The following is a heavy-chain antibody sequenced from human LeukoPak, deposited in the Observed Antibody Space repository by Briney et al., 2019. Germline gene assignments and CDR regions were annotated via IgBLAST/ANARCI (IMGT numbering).Heavy chain of an antibody. D-gene: IGHD3-10*01. CDR1: GFTFSHYS. CDR3: AKAVNIMVRGVPPCDS. Sequence: LSGGSLRLSCVASGFTFSHYSMNWVRQAPGKGLEWVAVISYDGSNEYYVDSVKGRFTISRDNSKNTLYLQINSLRVEDTAVYYCAKAVNIMVRGVPPCDSWGQGTLVTVSS. V-gene: IGHV3-30*18. CDR2: ISYDGSNE. J-gene: IGHJ4*02.